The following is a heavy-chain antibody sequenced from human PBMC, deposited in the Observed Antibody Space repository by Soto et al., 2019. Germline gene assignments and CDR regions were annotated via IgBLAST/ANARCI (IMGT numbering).Heavy chain of an antibody. J-gene: IGHJ5*02. CDR3: ERDSLYQLRKTRFDP. Sequence: PSGTLSLTCTVSGGSISNYYWSWIRQPPGKGLEWIGYIYYSGSTNYNPSPKSRVTISLDTSKNQFSLKLSSVTAADTAVYYCERDSLYQLRKTRFDPWGQGTLVTVS. D-gene: IGHD2-2*01. CDR2: IYYSGST. CDR1: GGSISNYY. V-gene: IGHV4-59*12.